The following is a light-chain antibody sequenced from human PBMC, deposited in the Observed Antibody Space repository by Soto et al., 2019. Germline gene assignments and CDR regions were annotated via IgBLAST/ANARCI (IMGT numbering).Light chain of an antibody. CDR2: DAS. V-gene: IGKV1-5*01. Sequence: DIQMTQAPSTLSASVGDRVTITFRPSQSTSTWSAWHQQNPGKAPNLLIYDASSFESGVPLRLSGSGAGTEFPLTISSLQPDDFATYYRLQYNAYSWPFRQGTKV. CDR1: QSTSTW. CDR3: LQYNAYSWP. J-gene: IGKJ1*01.